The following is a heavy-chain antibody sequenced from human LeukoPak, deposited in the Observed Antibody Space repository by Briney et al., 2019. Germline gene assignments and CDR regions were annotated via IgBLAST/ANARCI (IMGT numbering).Heavy chain of an antibody. J-gene: IGHJ4*02. CDR2: INHSGST. V-gene: IGHV4-34*01. Sequence: PSETLSLTCAVYGGSFSGYYWSWIRQPPGKGLEWIGEINHSGSTNYNPSLKSRVTISVDTSKNQFSLKLSSVTAADTAVYYCARHVTVTYYYGSGRPYYFDYWGQGTLVTVSS. CDR1: GGSFSGYY. D-gene: IGHD3-10*01. CDR3: ARHVTVTYYYGSGRPYYFDY.